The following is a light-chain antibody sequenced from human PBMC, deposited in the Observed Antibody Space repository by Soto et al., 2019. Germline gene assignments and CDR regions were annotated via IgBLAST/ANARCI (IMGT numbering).Light chain of an antibody. CDR2: GAS. CDR1: QSVNSD. V-gene: IGKV3-15*01. CDR3: QQYNSWPLT. J-gene: IGKJ4*01. Sequence: EIVMTQSPATLSVSAGERATLSCRASQSVNSDLAWYQQKPGQAPRLLIYGASTRATDTPARFSGSGSGTEFTLTVSSLQSEDFAVYSCQQYNSWPLTFGGGTKVDIK.